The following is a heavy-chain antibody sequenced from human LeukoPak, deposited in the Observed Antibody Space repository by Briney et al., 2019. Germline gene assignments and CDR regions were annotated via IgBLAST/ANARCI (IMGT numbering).Heavy chain of an antibody. V-gene: IGHV4-34*01. Sequence: PSETLSLTCAVYGGSFSGYYWSWIRQPPGKGLEWTGEINHSGSTNYNPSLKSRVTISVDTSKNQFSLKLSSVTAADTAVYYCARRKIPDYWGQGTLVTVSS. CDR2: INHSGST. CDR3: ARRKIPDY. J-gene: IGHJ4*02. CDR1: GGSFSGYY.